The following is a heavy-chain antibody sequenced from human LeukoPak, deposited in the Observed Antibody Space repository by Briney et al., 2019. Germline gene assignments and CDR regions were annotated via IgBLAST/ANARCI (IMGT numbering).Heavy chain of an antibody. CDR1: GFTFSSYS. V-gene: IGHV3-48*02. D-gene: IGHD6-19*01. Sequence: PGGSLRLSCAASGFTFSSYSMNWVRQAPGKGLEWVSYISSSSSTIYYADSVKGRFTISRDNAKNSLYLQMNSLRDEDTAVYYCARGYSSGWTPDWYFDLWGRGTLVTVSS. J-gene: IGHJ2*01. CDR3: ARGYSSGWTPDWYFDL. CDR2: ISSSSSTI.